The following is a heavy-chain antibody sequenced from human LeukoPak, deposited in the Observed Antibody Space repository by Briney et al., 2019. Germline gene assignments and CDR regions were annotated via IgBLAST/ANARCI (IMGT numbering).Heavy chain of an antibody. CDR1: GFTFSSYA. CDR3: ARAEAVDTAMGFDY. V-gene: IGHV3-30*04. J-gene: IGHJ4*02. CDR2: ISYDGSNK. Sequence: GGSLRLSCAASGFTFSSYAMHWVRQAPGKGLEWVAVISYDGSNKYCADSVKGRFTISRDNSKNTLYLQMNSLRAEDTAVYYCARAEAVDTAMGFDYWGQGTLVTVSS. D-gene: IGHD5-18*01.